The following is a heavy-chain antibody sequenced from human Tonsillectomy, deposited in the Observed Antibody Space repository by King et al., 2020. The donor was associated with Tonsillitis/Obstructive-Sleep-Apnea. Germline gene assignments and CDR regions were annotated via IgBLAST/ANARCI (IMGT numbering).Heavy chain of an antibody. CDR2: ISSSGSTI. CDR3: ARDSERAFDI. V-gene: IGHV3-48*03. Sequence: VQLVESGGGLVQPGGSLRLSCAASGFTFSSYEMNWVRQAPWKGLEWVSYISSSGSTIYYADSVKGRFTISRDNAKNSLYLQMNSLRAEDTAVYYCARDSERAFDIWGQGTMVTVSS. D-gene: IGHD1-26*01. CDR1: GFTFSSYE. J-gene: IGHJ3*02.